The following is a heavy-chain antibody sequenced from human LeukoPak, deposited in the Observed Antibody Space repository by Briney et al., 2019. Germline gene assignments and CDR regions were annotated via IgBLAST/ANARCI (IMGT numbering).Heavy chain of an antibody. CDR2: IYYSGST. CDR3: ARSRGWAGARYFDY. V-gene: IGHV4-59*08. CDR1: GGSISSYY. J-gene: IGHJ4*02. Sequence: PSETLSLTCTVSGGSISSYYWSWTRQPPGKGLEWIGYIYYSGSTNYNPSLKSRVTISVDTSKNQFSLKLSSVTAADTAVYYCARSRGWAGARYFDYWGQGTLVTVSS. D-gene: IGHD3-22*01.